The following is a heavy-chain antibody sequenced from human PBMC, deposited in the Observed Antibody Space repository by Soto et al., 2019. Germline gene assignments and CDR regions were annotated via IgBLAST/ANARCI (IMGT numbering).Heavy chain of an antibody. Sequence: QVQLVQSGAEVKKPGSSVKVSCKASGGTFSSYTISWVRQAPGQGLEWMGRIIPILGIANYAQKFQCRVTITADKSTSTAYMELSSLRSEDTAVYYCAMVRGDFAFDIWGQGTMVTVSS. V-gene: IGHV1-69*02. CDR2: IIPILGIA. CDR3: AMVRGDFAFDI. CDR1: GGTFSSYT. D-gene: IGHD3-10*01. J-gene: IGHJ3*02.